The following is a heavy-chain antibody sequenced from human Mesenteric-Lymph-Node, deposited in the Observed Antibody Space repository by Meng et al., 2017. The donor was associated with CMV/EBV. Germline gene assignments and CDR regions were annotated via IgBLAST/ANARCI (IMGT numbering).Heavy chain of an antibody. Sequence: VSGVSISSSHWWSWVRQPPGRGLEWIGEIYHTGSTNYNPSLKSRVTISVDKSKNQFALKLTSVTAADSALYYCARIRNPYSVTDPDFWGQGTLVTVSS. CDR2: IYHTGST. V-gene: IGHV4-4*02. CDR1: GVSISSSHW. J-gene: IGHJ4*02. CDR3: ARIRNPYSVTDPDF. D-gene: IGHD5-12*01.